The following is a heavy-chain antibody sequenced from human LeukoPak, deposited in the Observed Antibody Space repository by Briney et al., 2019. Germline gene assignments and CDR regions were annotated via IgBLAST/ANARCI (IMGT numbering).Heavy chain of an antibody. CDR2: IIGSSSLI. V-gene: IGHV3-21*01. D-gene: IGHD6-19*01. CDR1: GFTFSRYS. J-gene: IGHJ5*02. Sequence: GGCLRLSCAASGFTFSRYSMNWVRQAPGKGVEWVSSIIGSSSLIYYADSVKGRFTISGDNGKNSLYLQMNSLRAEDTAVYYCARKRGYSSGWDGWFDPWGQGTLVTVSS. CDR3: ARKRGYSSGWDGWFDP.